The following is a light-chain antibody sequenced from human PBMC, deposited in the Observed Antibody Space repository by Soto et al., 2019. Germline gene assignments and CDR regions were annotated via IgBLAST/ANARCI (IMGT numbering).Light chain of an antibody. V-gene: IGKV1-5*03. CDR1: QSISSW. J-gene: IGKJ2*01. CDR2: KAS. Sequence: DIHMTQSPSTLSASVGDRVTITCRASQSISSWLAWYQQKPGKAPKLLIYKASSLESGVPSRFSGSGSATEFTLTISSLQPDDFATYYCQQYNNYPHTFGQGTKLEIK. CDR3: QQYNNYPHT.